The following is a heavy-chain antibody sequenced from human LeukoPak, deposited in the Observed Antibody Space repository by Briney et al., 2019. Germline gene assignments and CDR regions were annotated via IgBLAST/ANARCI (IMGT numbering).Heavy chain of an antibody. CDR3: ARARDCGGDCYSYAFDI. Sequence: PGGSLRLSCSPSGFTSISNYRTWFGQPPGKGLKGFSLIYSGGSTYYADSVKGRFTISRHNSKNTLYLQMNSLRDEDTAVYYCARARDCGGDCYSYAFDIWGQGTMVTVSS. CDR2: IYSGGST. J-gene: IGHJ3*02. D-gene: IGHD2-21*02. V-gene: IGHV3-53*04. CDR1: GFTSISNY.